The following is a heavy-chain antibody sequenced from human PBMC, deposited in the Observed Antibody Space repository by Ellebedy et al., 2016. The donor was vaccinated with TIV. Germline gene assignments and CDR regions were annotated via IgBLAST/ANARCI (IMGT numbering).Heavy chain of an antibody. CDR1: GYSFTNYP. CDR2: MNADNGDT. CDR3: SRDLGSSSWYGDAFDI. D-gene: IGHD6-13*01. V-gene: IGHV1-3*01. Sequence: AASVKVSCKASGYSFTNYPMHWLRQAPGQRPEWMGWMNADNGDTKYSQNFQGRVTFTRDTYASTAYMELRSLRSEDTAIYYCSRDLGSSSWYGDAFDIWGQGTMVTVSS. J-gene: IGHJ3*02.